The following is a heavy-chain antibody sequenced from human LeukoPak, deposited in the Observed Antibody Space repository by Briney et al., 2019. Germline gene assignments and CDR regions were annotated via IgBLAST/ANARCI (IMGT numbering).Heavy chain of an antibody. D-gene: IGHD4-11*01. CDR1: GGSISSTSCY. V-gene: IGHV4-39*07. J-gene: IGHJ5*02. CDR3: ASLQNPGWFDP. Sequence: SETLSLACSVSGGSISSTSCYWGWIRQPPGKGLEWIGGIYYSGSAYYNPSLKSRVTISVDTSKNQFSLKLSSVTAADTALYYCASLQNPGWFDPWGQGTLVTVSS. CDR2: IYYSGSA.